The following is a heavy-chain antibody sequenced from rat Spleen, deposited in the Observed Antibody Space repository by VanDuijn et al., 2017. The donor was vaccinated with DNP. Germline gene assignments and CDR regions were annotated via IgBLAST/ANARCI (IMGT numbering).Heavy chain of an antibody. D-gene: IGHD1-1*01. J-gene: IGHJ4*01. V-gene: IGHV5-20*01. CDR2: ISPDGGHT. CDR1: GFAFSDYY. Sequence: EVQLVGSGGGLVQSGRSLKLSCAGSGFAFSDYYMAWVRQVPTEGLDWVASISPDGGHTYYRDSVKGRFTISRDTARSTLSLLMVNLRSEDTATYYCTNLITCVPAWSQGTSVTVSS. CDR3: TNLITCVPA.